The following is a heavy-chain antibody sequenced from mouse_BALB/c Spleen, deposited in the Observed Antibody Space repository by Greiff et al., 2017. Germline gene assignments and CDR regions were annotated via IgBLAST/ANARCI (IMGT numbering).Heavy chain of an antibody. D-gene: IGHD2-1*01. CDR2: ISYSGST. CDR3: ARYGNYGGAMDY. Sequence: EVQLQESGPGLVKPSQSLSLTCTVTGYSITSDYAWNWIRQFPGNKLEWMGYISYSGSTSYNPSLKSRISITRDTSKNQFFLQLNSVTTEDTATYYCARYGNYGGAMDYWGQGTSVTVSS. V-gene: IGHV3-2*02. J-gene: IGHJ4*01. CDR1: GYSITSDYA.